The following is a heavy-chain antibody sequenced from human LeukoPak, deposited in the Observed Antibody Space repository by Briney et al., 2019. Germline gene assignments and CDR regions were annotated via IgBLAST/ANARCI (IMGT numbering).Heavy chain of an antibody. CDR2: IYYSGST. V-gene: IGHV4-39*07. J-gene: IGHJ4*02. Sequence: TSETLSLTCTVSGGSISSSSYYWGWIRQPPGKGLEWIGSIYYSGSTYYNPSLKSRVIISVDTSKNQFSLKLSSVTAADTAVYYCARQVVGILSWGQGTLVTVSS. D-gene: IGHD2-15*01. CDR3: ARQVVGILS. CDR1: GGSISSSSYY.